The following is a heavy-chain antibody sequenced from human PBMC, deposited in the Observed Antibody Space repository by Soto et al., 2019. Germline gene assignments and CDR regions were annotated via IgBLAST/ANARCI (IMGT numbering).Heavy chain of an antibody. CDR1: GYKFTTFW. CDR2: IDPTDSFT. J-gene: IGHJ3*01. CDR3: ARPASGGSRDAFDV. V-gene: IGHV5-10-1*01. D-gene: IGHD2-15*01. Sequence: GESLKISCKASGYKFTTFWLNWVRQTPGKGLEWLGRIDPTDSFTNYSPPFEGHVTISVDRSISTAYLQWNSLQASDTAIYYCARPASGGSRDAFDVWGHGTTVTVSS.